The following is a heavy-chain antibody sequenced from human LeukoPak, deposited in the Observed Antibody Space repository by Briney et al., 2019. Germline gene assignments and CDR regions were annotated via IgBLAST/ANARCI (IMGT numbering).Heavy chain of an antibody. Sequence: AASVKVSCKASGYTFTGYYMHWVRQAPGQGLVWMGWINPDNGGTAYAQKFQGRVTMTRDPSISTAYMELSRLRSDDTAVYYCARVVDSGSRYYFDYWGQGTLVTVSS. J-gene: IGHJ4*02. V-gene: IGHV1-2*02. CDR3: ARVVDSGSRYYFDY. CDR1: GYTFTGYY. CDR2: INPDNGGT. D-gene: IGHD6-13*01.